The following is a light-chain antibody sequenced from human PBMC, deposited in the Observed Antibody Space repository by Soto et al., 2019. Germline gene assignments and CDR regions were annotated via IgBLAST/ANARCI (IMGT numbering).Light chain of an antibody. CDR1: SSNIGSNT. Sequence: QSVLTQPPSASGTPGQRITISCSGSSSNIGSNTINWYQQLPGTAPKLLIHSNNQRPSGVPDRTSGSKSGTSASLAISGLQPEDEADYYCVAWDDSLNGLVFGGGTNVTVL. CDR2: SNN. J-gene: IGLJ2*01. V-gene: IGLV1-44*01. CDR3: VAWDDSLNGLV.